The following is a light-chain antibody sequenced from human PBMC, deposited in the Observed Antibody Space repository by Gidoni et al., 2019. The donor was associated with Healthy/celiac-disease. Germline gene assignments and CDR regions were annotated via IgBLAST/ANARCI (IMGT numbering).Light chain of an antibody. J-gene: IGLJ2*01. CDR1: SSTIGSNY. CDR2: SNN. V-gene: IGLV1-47*02. Sequence: QSVLTQPPSASGTPGQRVTISCSGSSSTIGSNYVYWYQQLPGTAPKLLIYSNNQRPSGVPDRFSGSKSGTSASLAISGLRSEDEADYYCAAWDDSLSACVFGGGTKLTVL. CDR3: AAWDDSLSACV.